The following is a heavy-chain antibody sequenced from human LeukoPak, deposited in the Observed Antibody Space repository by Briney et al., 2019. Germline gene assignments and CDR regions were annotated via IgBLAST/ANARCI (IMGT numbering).Heavy chain of an antibody. CDR1: GFTFSSYW. CDR3: AKEPFYYYYMDV. V-gene: IGHV3-7*01. Sequence: GGSLRLSCAASGFTFSSYWMTWVRQAPGKGLEWVANIKEDGGEGYYVDSVKGRFTVSRDNAKNSLYLQLTSLRAEDTAVYYCAKEPFYYYYMDVWGKGTTVTVSS. J-gene: IGHJ6*03. CDR2: IKEDGGEG.